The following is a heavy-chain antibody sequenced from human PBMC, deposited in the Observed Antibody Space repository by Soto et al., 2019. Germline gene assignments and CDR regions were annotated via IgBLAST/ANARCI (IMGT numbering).Heavy chain of an antibody. V-gene: IGHV3-30*18. Sequence: GGSLRLSCAASGLTFSSYGMPWVRQAPGKGLEWFAVISYDGSNKYYADSVKGRFTISRDNSKNTLYLQMNSLRAEDTAVYYCAKELKCPGGSCYSDYYSSYVMHLWGQGTTLTVSS. CDR1: GLTFSSYG. CDR3: AKELKCPGGSCYSDYYSSYVMHL. J-gene: IGHJ6*02. D-gene: IGHD2-15*01. CDR2: ISYDGSNK.